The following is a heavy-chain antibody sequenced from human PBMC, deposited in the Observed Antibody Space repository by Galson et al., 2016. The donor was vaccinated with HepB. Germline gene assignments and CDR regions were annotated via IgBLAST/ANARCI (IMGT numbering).Heavy chain of an antibody. Sequence: SLRLSCAASGFTFSNYDMHWVRQVTGRGLEWISAVGTTGDTHYPDSVKGRFTISRENAKNSFYLQMDSLRAGDAVVYYCARGSPYWTCYYFFDSWGQGALVTVSS. J-gene: IGHJ4*02. CDR2: VGTTGDT. CDR3: ARGSPYWTCYYFFDS. V-gene: IGHV3-13*01. D-gene: IGHD3/OR15-3a*01. CDR1: GFTFSNYD.